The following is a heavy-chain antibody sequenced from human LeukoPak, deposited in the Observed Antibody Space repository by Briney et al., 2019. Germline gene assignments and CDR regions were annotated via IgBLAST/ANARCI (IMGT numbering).Heavy chain of an antibody. CDR2: IKEDGSEK. D-gene: IGHD1-1*01. CDR1: GFTFSNYW. Sequence: GGSLRLSCAASGFTFSNYWMTWVRQAPSKGLEWVAAIKEDGSEKYYVDSVKGRFTITRDNAKNSLYLQMSSLRAEDTAVYFCARTTYGDYWGQGTLVTVSS. J-gene: IGHJ4*02. V-gene: IGHV3-7*02. CDR3: ARTTYGDY.